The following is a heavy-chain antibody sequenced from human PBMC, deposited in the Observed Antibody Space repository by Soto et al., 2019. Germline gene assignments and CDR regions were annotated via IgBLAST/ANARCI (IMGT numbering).Heavy chain of an antibody. J-gene: IGHJ4*02. D-gene: IGHD6-6*01. CDR1: GFTFSSYG. CDR2: IWYDGSNK. CDR3: AREEPSIAARPLDH. V-gene: IGHV3-33*01. Sequence: QVQLVESGGGVVQPGRSLRLSCAASGFTFSSYGMHWVRQAPGKGLEWVAVIWYDGSNKYYADSVKGRFTISRDNSKNTLYLQMNSLRAEDTAVYYCAREEPSIAARPLDHWGQGTLVTVSS.